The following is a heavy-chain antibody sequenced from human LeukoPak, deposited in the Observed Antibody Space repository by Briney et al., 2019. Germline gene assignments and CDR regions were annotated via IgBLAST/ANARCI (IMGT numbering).Heavy chain of an antibody. J-gene: IGHJ4*02. CDR3: ARVRGSYSVDY. CDR1: RFTFSDYY. V-gene: IGHV3-11*04. Sequence: GGSLRLSCAASRFTFSDYYMSWLRQAPGKGLESVSYISSSSGTTTHYADSVKGRFTISRDNAKNSLHLQMNSLRSEDTAVYYCARVRGSYSVDYWGQGTLVTVSS. CDR2: ISSSSGTTT. D-gene: IGHD1-26*01.